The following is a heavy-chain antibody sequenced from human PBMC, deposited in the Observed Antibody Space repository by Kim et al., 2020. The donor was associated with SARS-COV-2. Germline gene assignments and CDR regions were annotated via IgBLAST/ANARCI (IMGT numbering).Heavy chain of an antibody. V-gene: IGHV4-34*01. CDR1: GGSFSGYY. Sequence: SETLSLTCAVYGGSFSGYYWSWIRQPPGKGLEWIGEINHSGSTNYNPSLKSRVTISVDTSKNQFSLKLSSVTAADTAVYYCARGRGSNWNYGIRFDYWG. CDR3: ARGRGSNWNYGIRFDY. D-gene: IGHD1-7*01. CDR2: INHSGST. J-gene: IGHJ4*01.